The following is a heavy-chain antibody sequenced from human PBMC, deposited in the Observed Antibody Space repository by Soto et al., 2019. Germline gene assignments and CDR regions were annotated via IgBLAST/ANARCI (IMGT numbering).Heavy chain of an antibody. J-gene: IGHJ3*01. CDR2: IYYNGTT. CDR1: GASISSGDYY. Sequence: QVQLQESGPGLVKPSQTLSLTCTVSGASISSGDYYWSWVRQPLGKGLEWLGYIYYNGTTYYNPSLKSRVNLSVDTSKNQFSLKLNSVTAADSAVYYCTRDRYYASMGYVCSTFEVWGQGTVVTVSS. D-gene: IGHD2-2*01. V-gene: IGHV4-30-4*01. CDR3: TRDRYYASMGYVCSTFEV.